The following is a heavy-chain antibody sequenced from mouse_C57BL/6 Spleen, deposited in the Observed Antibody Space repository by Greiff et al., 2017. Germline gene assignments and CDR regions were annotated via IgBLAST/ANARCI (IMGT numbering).Heavy chain of an antibody. V-gene: IGHV3-6*01. J-gene: IGHJ1*03. D-gene: IGHD2-4*01. CDR1: GYSITSGYY. CDR2: ISYDGSN. Sequence: EVQLVESGPGLVKPSQSLSLTCSVTGYSITSGYYWNWIRQFPGNKLEWMGYISYDGSNNYNPSLKNRISITRDTSKNQFFLKLNSVTTEDTATYYCASYDYNRYFDDWGTGTTVTVSS. CDR3: ASYDYNRYFDD.